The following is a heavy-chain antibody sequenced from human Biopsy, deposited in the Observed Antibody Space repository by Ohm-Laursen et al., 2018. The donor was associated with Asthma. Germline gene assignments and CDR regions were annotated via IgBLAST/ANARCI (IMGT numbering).Heavy chain of an antibody. CDR2: IYSGGTS. V-gene: IGHV3-53*01. Sequence: GSLRLSCAASGFTVSRDHMFWVHQAPGKGLEWVSVIYSGGTSHTADSVRGRFTISRDFSKNTRHLQMHSLRVEDTAVYYCARGDSSGWSHYYFDYWGQGTLVTVSS. D-gene: IGHD6-19*01. CDR1: GFTVSRDH. J-gene: IGHJ4*02. CDR3: ARGDSSGWSHYYFDY.